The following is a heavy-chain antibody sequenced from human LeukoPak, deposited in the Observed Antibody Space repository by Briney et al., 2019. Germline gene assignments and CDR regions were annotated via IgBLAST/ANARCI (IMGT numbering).Heavy chain of an antibody. CDR3: ARGVGASDY. CDR1: GFTFSSYS. D-gene: IGHD1-26*01. Sequence: GGSLRLSCAASGFTFSSYSMNWVRQAPGKGLEWVSSISTGSSYIYCADSLKGRFTISRDNAENSLYLQMNSLRAEDTAVYYCARGVGASDYWGQGTLVTVSS. V-gene: IGHV3-21*01. J-gene: IGHJ4*02. CDR2: ISTGSSYI.